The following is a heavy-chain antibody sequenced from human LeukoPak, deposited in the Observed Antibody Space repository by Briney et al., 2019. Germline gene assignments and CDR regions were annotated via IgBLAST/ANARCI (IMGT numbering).Heavy chain of an antibody. V-gene: IGHV1-18*01. CDR1: GYTFTSYG. Sequence: ASVKVSCKASGYTFTSYGISWVRQAPGQGLEWMGWISAYNGNTNYAQKLQGRVTMTTDTSTSTAYMELRSLRSDDTAVYYCARDKAVTTEVTQHFQHWGQGTLVTVSS. CDR2: ISAYNGNT. CDR3: ARDKAVTTEVTQHFQH. J-gene: IGHJ1*01. D-gene: IGHD4-23*01.